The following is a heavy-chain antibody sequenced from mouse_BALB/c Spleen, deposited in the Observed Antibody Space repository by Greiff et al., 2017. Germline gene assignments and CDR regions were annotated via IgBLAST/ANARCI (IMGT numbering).Heavy chain of an antibody. CDR3: ARQPNYSGDAMDY. CDR2: ISNGGGST. V-gene: IGHV5-12-2*01. D-gene: IGHD2-12*01. Sequence: EVKLMESGGGLVQPGGSLKLSCAASGFTFSSYTMSWVRQTPEKRLEWVAYISNGGGSTYYPDTVKGRFTISRDNAKNTLYLQMSSLKSEDTAMYYCARQPNYSGDAMDYWGQGTSVTVSS. J-gene: IGHJ4*01. CDR1: GFTFSSYT.